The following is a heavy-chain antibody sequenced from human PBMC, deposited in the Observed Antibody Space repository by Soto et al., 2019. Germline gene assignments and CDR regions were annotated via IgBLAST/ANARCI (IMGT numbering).Heavy chain of an antibody. V-gene: IGHV1-18*04. CDR1: GYTFTDYS. D-gene: IGHD2-21*01. CDR2: ITTHNGHT. J-gene: IGHJ4*02. Sequence: ASVKVSCKTSGYTFTDYSMNWVRQAPGQRREWMGWITTHNGHTQYSPRFDDRVTMTTDPSTSTAYIELKGLRSDDTSLYYCATPDSWVFCGQRSLV. CDR3: ATPDSWVF.